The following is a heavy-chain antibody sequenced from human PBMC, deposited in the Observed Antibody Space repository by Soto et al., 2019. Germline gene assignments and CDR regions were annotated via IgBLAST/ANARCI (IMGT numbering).Heavy chain of an antibody. D-gene: IGHD2-8*01. V-gene: IGHV3-48*02. J-gene: IGHJ5*02. Sequence: EVQLVESGGGLVQPGGSLRLSCAASGFTFSSYSMNWVRQAPGKGLEWVSYISSSSSTIYYEDSVKGLFTISRDNAKNSLYLQMNSLRDEDTAVYYCARVPSGVWNWFDPWGQGTLVTVSS. CDR1: GFTFSSYS. CDR3: ARVPSGVWNWFDP. CDR2: ISSSSSTI.